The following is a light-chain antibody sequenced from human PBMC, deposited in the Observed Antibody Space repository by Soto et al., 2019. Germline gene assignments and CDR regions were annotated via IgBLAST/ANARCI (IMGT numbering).Light chain of an antibody. Sequence: DIVMTQSPLSLPVTPGEPASIFCRSSQSLLHSNGYNYLDWYLQKPGQSPHLLIYLGSNRASGVPDRFSGSGSGTDFTLKISRVEAEDVGVYYCMQALQNPVTFGQGTRLEIK. V-gene: IGKV2-28*01. CDR2: LGS. J-gene: IGKJ5*01. CDR1: QSLLHSNGYNY. CDR3: MQALQNPVT.